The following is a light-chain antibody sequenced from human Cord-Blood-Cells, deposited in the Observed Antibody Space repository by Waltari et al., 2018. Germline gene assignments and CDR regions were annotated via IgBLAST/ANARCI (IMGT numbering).Light chain of an antibody. CDR2: DVS. CDR1: SSDHGGQNY. CDR3: CSYAGSYTYVV. Sequence: QSALTQPRPVSGSPGQSVTIPCTGNSSDHGGQNYVPWYQQHPGKAPKLMIYDVSKRPSGVPDRFSGAKSGNTASLTISGLQAEDDADYYCCSYAGSYTYVVFGGGTKLTVL. V-gene: IGLV2-11*01. J-gene: IGLJ2*01.